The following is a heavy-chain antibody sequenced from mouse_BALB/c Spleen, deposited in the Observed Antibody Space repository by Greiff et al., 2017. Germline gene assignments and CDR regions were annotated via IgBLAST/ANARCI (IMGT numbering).Heavy chain of an antibody. V-gene: IGHV5-17*02. CDR2: ISSGSSTI. CDR3: ARFPPYGNYAMDY. Sequence: EVQGVESGGGLVQPGGSRKLSCAASGFTFSSFGMHWVRQAPEKGLEWVAYISSGSSTIYYADTVKGRFTISRDNPKNALFLQMTSLRSEDTAMYYCARFPPYGNYAMDYWGQGTSVTVSS. D-gene: IGHD2-1*01. J-gene: IGHJ4*01. CDR1: GFTFSSFG.